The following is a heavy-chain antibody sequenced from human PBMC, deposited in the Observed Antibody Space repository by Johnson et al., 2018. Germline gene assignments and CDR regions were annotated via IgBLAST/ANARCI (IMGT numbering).Heavy chain of an antibody. Sequence: QVQLQESGPELVKPSETLSLTCTVSGVSISYDYWTWIRQSPGKRLDYIGYVLYSGTTNYNPSFKSRVTISVDTSKNQFSLKLSSVTAADTAVYYCARGVSVFGVLNGAFDYWGQGTLVYVSS. CDR2: VLYSGTT. V-gene: IGHV4-59*01. CDR3: ARGVSVFGVLNGAFDY. J-gene: IGHJ4*02. CDR1: GVSISYDY. D-gene: IGHD2-8*01.